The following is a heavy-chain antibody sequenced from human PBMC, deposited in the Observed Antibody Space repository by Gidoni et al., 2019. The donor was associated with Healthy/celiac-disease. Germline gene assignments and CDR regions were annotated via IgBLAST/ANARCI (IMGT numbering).Heavy chain of an antibody. J-gene: IGHJ6*02. CDR1: GGSISSGSYY. V-gene: IGHV4-61*02. CDR3: ARGGVLGVYYYGMDV. Sequence: QVQLQESGPGLVKPSQTLSLTCTVSGGSISSGSYYWSWIRQTAGKGLEWIGRIYNSGSTNYNPSLKGRVTISVDTSKNQFSLKLSSVTAADTAVYYCARGGVLGVYYYGMDVWGQGTTVTVSS. D-gene: IGHD3-10*01. CDR2: IYNSGST.